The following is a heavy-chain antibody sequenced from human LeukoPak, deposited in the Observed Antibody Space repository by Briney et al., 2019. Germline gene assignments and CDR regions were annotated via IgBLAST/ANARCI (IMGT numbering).Heavy chain of an antibody. CDR1: GFTFSSYA. V-gene: IGHV3-23*01. CDR3: ARGAVLRFLEWAPRAYYFDY. CDR2: ISGSGGST. D-gene: IGHD3-3*01. Sequence: GGSLRLSCVASGFTFSSYAMSWVRQAPGKGLEWVSAISGSGGSTYYADSVKGRFTISRDNSKNTLYLQMNSLRAEDTAVYYCARGAVLRFLEWAPRAYYFDYWGQGTLVTVSS. J-gene: IGHJ4*02.